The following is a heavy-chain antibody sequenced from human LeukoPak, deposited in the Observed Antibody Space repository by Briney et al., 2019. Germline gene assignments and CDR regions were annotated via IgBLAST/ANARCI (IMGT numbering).Heavy chain of an antibody. CDR2: IYYSGST. Sequence: PSETLSLTCTVSGGSISSYYWSWIRQPPGKGLEWIGYIYYSGSTNYNPSLKSRVTISVDTSKNQFSLKLSSVTAADTAVYYCARTGYGYYYMDVWGKGTTVTISS. D-gene: IGHD1-14*01. CDR3: ARTGYGYYYMDV. CDR1: GGSISSYY. J-gene: IGHJ6*03. V-gene: IGHV4-59*01.